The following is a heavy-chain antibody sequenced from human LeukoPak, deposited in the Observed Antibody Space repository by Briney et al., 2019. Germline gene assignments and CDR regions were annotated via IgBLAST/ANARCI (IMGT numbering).Heavy chain of an antibody. V-gene: IGHV3-9*01. CDR3: AKAFKLSGWYGNWFDP. CDR2: ISWNSGSI. Sequence: PGGSLRLSCAASGFTFDDYAMHWVRQAPGKGLEWVSGISWNSGSIGYADSVKGRFTISRDNAKNSLYLQMNSLRAEDTALYYCAKAFKLSGWYGNWFDPWGQGTLVTVSS. J-gene: IGHJ5*02. D-gene: IGHD6-19*01. CDR1: GFTFDDYA.